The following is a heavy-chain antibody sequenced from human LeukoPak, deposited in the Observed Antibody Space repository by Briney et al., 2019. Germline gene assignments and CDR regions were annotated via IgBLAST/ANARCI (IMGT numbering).Heavy chain of an antibody. V-gene: IGHV4-38-2*01. CDR2: IYHSGST. Sequence: SETLSLTCAASGYSISSGYYWGWIRQPPGKGLEWIGSIYHSGSTYYNPSLKSRVTISVDTSKNQFSLKLSSVTAADTAVYYCARAHYCSSTSCYGGVDYWGQGTLVTVSS. J-gene: IGHJ4*02. CDR1: GYSISSGYY. D-gene: IGHD2-2*01. CDR3: ARAHYCSSTSCYGGVDY.